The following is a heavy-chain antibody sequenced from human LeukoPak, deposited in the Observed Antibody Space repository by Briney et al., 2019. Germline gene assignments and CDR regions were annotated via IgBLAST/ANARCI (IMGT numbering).Heavy chain of an antibody. V-gene: IGHV3-30-3*01. CDR2: ISYDGSNK. CDR3: TTEPPWDV. J-gene: IGHJ6*02. CDR1: GFTFSSYA. Sequence: PGGSLRLSCAASGFTFSSYAMHWVRQAPGKGLEWVAVISYDGSNKYYADSVKGRFTISRDNSKNTLYLQMNSLKTEDTAVYYCTTEPPWDVWGQGTTVTVSS.